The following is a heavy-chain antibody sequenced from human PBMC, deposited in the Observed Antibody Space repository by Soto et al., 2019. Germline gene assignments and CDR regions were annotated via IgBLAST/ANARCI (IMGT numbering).Heavy chain of an antibody. Sequence: SGPTLVNPTQTLTLTCSFSGFSLSTTGVGVGWIRQPPGRTLEWLAVIYWNDDKRYSPSLKSGVTITKDTSKNQVVLTMTNMDPVDTATYYCARTYGGEFHYCGPGTMVTVYS. D-gene: IGHD3-10*01. J-gene: IGHJ4*02. CDR2: IYWNDDK. CDR3: ARTYGGEFHY. CDR1: GFSLSTTGVG. V-gene: IGHV2-5*01.